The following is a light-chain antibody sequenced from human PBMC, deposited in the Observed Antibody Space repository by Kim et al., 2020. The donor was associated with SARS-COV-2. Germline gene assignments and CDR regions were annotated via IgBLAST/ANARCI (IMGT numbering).Light chain of an antibody. Sequence: AQGQTVRRNCQVASLRSYYASWYQQKPGQAPVLVIYGKNNRPSGIPDRFSGSSSGNTASLTITGAQAEDEADYYCNSRDSSGNHWVFGGGTQLTVL. CDR1: SLRSYY. V-gene: IGLV3-19*01. CDR2: GKN. J-gene: IGLJ3*02. CDR3: NSRDSSGNHWV.